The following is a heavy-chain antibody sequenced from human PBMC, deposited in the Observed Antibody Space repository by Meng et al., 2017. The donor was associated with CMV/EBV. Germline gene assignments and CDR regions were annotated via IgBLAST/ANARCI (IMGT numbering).Heavy chain of an antibody. Sequence: ASVKVSCKASGYTFTGYYMHWVRQAPGQGLEWMGWINPNSGGTNYAQKFQGRVTMTRDTSIGTAYMELSRLRSDDTAVYYCARDRGKVGYSSWFDPWGQGTLVTVSS. D-gene: IGHD2-15*01. CDR3: ARDRGKVGYSSWFDP. V-gene: IGHV1-2*02. J-gene: IGHJ5*02. CDR1: GYTFTGYY. CDR2: INPNSGGT.